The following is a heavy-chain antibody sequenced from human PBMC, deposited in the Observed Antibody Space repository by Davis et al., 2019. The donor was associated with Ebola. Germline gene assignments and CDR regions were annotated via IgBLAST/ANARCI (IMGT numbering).Heavy chain of an antibody. J-gene: IGHJ4*02. D-gene: IGHD6-13*01. Sequence: GESLKISCAASGFTFDDYRMSWIRQAPGKGLEWVSYISNSGSSIYYADSVKGRFTISRDNAKNSLYLQMNSLRAEDTAVYYCARVRYSSRYHDYWGQGTLVTVSS. CDR3: ARVRYSSRYHDY. V-gene: IGHV3-11*04. CDR1: GFTFDDYR. CDR2: ISNSGSSI.